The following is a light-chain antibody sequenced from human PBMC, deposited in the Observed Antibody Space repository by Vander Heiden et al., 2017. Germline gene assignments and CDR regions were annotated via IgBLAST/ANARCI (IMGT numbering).Light chain of an antibody. CDR2: LNSDGSH. CDR3: QTWGTGVWV. Sequence: QLVLTQSPSASASLGASVKLTCTLSSGHSSYAIAWHQQQPEKGPRYFINLNSDGSHSKGDGIPVRFSGSSSGAERYLTISSLQSEDEADYYCQTWGTGVWVFGGGTKLTVL. V-gene: IGLV4-69*01. J-gene: IGLJ3*02. CDR1: SGHSSYA.